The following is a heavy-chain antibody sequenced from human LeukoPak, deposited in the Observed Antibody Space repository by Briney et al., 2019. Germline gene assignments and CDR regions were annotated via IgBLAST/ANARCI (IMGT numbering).Heavy chain of an antibody. CDR2: IYHSGST. Sequence: KPSGTLSLTCAVSGGSISSTNWWSWVRQPPGKGLKWIGEIYHSGSTNYNPSLKSRVTISVDKSKNQFSLRLSSVTAADTAVYYCAKKYYYDSRPLDYWGQGTLVTVSS. V-gene: IGHV4-4*02. CDR1: GGSISSTNW. CDR3: AKKYYYDSRPLDY. D-gene: IGHD3-22*01. J-gene: IGHJ4*02.